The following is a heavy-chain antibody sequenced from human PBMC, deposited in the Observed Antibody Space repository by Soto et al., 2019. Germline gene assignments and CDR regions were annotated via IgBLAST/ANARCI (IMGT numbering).Heavy chain of an antibody. CDR3: AKDRGARYDAFDI. CDR2: ISYGGSNK. V-gene: IGHV3-30*18. CDR1: GFTFSSYG. Sequence: TGGSLRLSCAASGFTFSSYGMHWVRQAPGKGLEWVAVISYGGSNKYYADSVKGRFTISRDNSKNTLYLQMNSLRAEDTAVYYCAKDRGARYDAFDIWGQGTMVTVSS. J-gene: IGHJ3*02. D-gene: IGHD3-10*01.